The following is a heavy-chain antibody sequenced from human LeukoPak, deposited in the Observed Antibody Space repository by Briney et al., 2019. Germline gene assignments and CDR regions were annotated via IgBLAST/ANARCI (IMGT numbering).Heavy chain of an antibody. CDR3: ARDLSYESSGYAYYFDS. V-gene: IGHV3-11*04. CDR1: QFTFSDFS. D-gene: IGHD3-22*01. J-gene: IGHJ4*02. CDR2: ISGRSSSI. Sequence: KSGGSLRLSCAASQFTFSDFSMTWIRQAPGKGLEWVSYISGRSSSIYHADSVKGRFTISRDNAKNSLYLQMNSLRAEDTAVYYCARDLSYESSGYAYYFDSWGQGTLVTVSS.